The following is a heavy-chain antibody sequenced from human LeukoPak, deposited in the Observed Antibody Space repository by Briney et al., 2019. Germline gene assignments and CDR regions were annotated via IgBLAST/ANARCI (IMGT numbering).Heavy chain of an antibody. CDR3: ARGGTYQPLLGY. J-gene: IGHJ4*02. Sequence: GGSLRLSCAASGFTFSSYGMHWVRQAPGKGLEWVAFIRYDGSNIYYADSVKGRFTISRDNSKNTLYLQMNSLRAEDTAVYYCARGGTYQPLLGYWGQGTLVTVSS. D-gene: IGHD2-2*01. CDR2: IRYDGSNI. V-gene: IGHV3-30*02. CDR1: GFTFSSYG.